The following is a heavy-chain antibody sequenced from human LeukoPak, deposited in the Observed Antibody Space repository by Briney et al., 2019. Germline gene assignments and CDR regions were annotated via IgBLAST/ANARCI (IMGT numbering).Heavy chain of an antibody. CDR2: ISGSGDST. D-gene: IGHD6-6*01. V-gene: IGHV3-23*01. Sequence: KTGGSLRLSCAASGFTFSSYSMNWVRQAPGKGLDWFSAISGSGDSTYYADSVKGRFTISRDSSKSTLYLQMTSLTAEDTAVYYCAKGSGAARPYYLDYWGRGTLVTVSS. CDR3: AKGSGAARPYYLDY. CDR1: GFTFSSYS. J-gene: IGHJ4*02.